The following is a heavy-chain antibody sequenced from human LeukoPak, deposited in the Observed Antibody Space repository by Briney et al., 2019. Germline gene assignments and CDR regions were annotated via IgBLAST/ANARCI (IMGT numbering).Heavy chain of an antibody. V-gene: IGHV4-34*01. J-gene: IGHJ6*03. CDR2: INHSGST. CDR3: ARIRYYYDSSGYYTGFYYYYMDV. Sequence: SETLSLTCAVYGGSFSGYYWGWIRQPPGKGLEWIGEINHSGSTNYNPSLKSRVTISVDTSKNQFSLKLSSVTAADTAVYYCARIRYYYDSSGYYTGFYYYYMDVWGKGTTVTVSS. D-gene: IGHD3-22*01. CDR1: GGSFSGYY.